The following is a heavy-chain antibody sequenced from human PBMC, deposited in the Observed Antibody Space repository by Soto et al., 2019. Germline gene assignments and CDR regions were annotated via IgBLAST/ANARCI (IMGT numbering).Heavy chain of an antibody. CDR1: GFTFSSYA. V-gene: IGHV3-30-3*01. Sequence: SGGGVVQPGRSLRLSCAASGFTFSSYAMHWVRQAPGKGLEWVAVISYDGSNKYYADSVKGRFTISRDNSKNTLYLQMNSLRAEDTAVYYCARGGSSGDAFDIWGQGTMVTVSS. CDR3: ARGGSSGDAFDI. CDR2: ISYDGSNK. D-gene: IGHD6-19*01. J-gene: IGHJ3*02.